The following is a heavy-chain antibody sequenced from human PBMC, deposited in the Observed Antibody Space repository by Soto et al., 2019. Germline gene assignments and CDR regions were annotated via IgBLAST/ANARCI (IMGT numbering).Heavy chain of an antibody. D-gene: IGHD6-19*01. Sequence: QITLKESGPTLVKPTQTLTLTCTFSGFSLSSTRMAVGWIRQPPGKALEWLALIYWDDVKRYNPFLKSRLTITKDTSKNQVVLTMSNMDPVDTARYYCAHIVVAGLGYYFDYWGQGTLVTVSS. CDR1: GFSLSSTRMA. J-gene: IGHJ4*02. CDR3: AHIVVAGLGYYFDY. CDR2: IYWDDVK. V-gene: IGHV2-5*02.